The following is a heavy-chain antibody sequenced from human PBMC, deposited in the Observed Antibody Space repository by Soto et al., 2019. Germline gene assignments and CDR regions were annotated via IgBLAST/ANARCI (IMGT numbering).Heavy chain of an antibody. CDR3: ARSRGIAEDY. CDR1: GGSFSGYY. J-gene: IGHJ4*02. CDR2: INHSGST. V-gene: IGHV4-34*01. D-gene: IGHD6-13*01. Sequence: QVQLQQWGAGLLKPSETLALTCAVYGGSFSGYYWSWIRQPPGKGLEWIGEINHSGSTNYNPSLKSRVTISVDTSKNQFSLKLSSVTAADTAVYYCARSRGIAEDYWAQGTLVTVSS.